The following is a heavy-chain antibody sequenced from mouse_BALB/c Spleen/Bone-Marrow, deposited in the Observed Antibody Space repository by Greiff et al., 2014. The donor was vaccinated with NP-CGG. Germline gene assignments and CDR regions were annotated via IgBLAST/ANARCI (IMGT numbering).Heavy chain of an antibody. J-gene: IGHJ4*01. V-gene: IGHV14-1*02. CDR3: ARGNYGSSYGMDY. Sequence: EVQLQQSGAELVRPGALVKLSCKASGFNIKDYYMHWVKQRPEQGLEWIGWIDPENGNTIYDPKFQGKARITADTSSNTAYLQLSSLTSEDTAVHHGARGNYGSSYGMDYWGQGTSVTASS. D-gene: IGHD1-1*01. CDR1: GFNIKDYY. CDR2: IDPENGNT.